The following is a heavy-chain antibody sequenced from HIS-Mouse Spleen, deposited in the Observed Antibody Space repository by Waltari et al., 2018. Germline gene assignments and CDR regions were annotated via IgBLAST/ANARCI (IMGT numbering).Heavy chain of an antibody. Sequence: EVQLVESGGGLVKPGGSLRLSCAASGFTFRNAWMHGFLRDPGKWLEWVGRIKSKTDGGTTDYAAPVKGRFTISRDDSKNTLYLQMNSLKTEDTAVYYCTTDFTYYYDSSGYYFDYWGQGTLVTVSS. CDR1: GFTFRNAW. J-gene: IGHJ4*02. D-gene: IGHD3-22*01. CDR3: TTDFTYYYDSSGYYFDY. CDR2: IKSKTDGGTT. V-gene: IGHV3-15*01.